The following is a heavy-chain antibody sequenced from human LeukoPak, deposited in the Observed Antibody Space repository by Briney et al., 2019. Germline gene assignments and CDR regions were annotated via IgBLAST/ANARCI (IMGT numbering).Heavy chain of an antibody. V-gene: IGHV4-59*01. CDR1: GASISSYY. J-gene: IGHJ4*02. CDR3: ASHYYDSAHFDY. D-gene: IGHD3-22*01. CDR2: MHNSGST. Sequence: SETLSLTCSVSGASISSYYWGWVRQPPGKGLEWIGYMHNSGSTSYNPSLKSRVTIPVDTSKNQFSLKLSSVTAADTAVYYCASHYYDSAHFDYWGQGTLVTVSS.